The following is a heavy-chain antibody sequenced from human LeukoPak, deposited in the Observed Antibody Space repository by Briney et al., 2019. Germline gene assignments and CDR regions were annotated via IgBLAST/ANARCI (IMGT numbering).Heavy chain of an antibody. D-gene: IGHD3-10*01. CDR1: GYTFTGYY. Sequence: ASVKVSCKASGYTFTGYYILWVRQAPGQGLECVGWINPHSGVTTYAQNFQGRVTMTRDASISTAYLELIGLKSDGTAVYYCARNYGSGDFDHWGQGTLVTVSS. J-gene: IGHJ4*02. CDR3: ARNYGSGDFDH. V-gene: IGHV1-2*02. CDR2: INPHSGVT.